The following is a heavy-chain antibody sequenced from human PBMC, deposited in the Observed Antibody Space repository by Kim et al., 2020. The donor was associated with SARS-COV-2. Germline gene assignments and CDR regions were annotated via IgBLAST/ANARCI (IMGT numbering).Heavy chain of an antibody. CDR2: IYYSGST. V-gene: IGHV4-59*08. D-gene: IGHD3-10*01. CDR1: GGSISSYY. CDR3: ARHKAPKRITEATYYFDY. J-gene: IGHJ4*02. Sequence: SETLSLTCTVSGGSISSYYWSWIRQPPGKGLEWIGYIYYSGSTNYNPSLKSRVTISVDTSKNQFSLKLSSVTAADTAVYYCARHKAPKRITEATYYFDYWGQGTLVTVSS.